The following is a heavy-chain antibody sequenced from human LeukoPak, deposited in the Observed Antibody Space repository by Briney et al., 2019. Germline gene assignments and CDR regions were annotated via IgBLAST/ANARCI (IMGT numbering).Heavy chain of an antibody. V-gene: IGHV1-8*01. CDR2: INPNSGNT. CDR1: GYTFTSYD. J-gene: IGHJ5*02. D-gene: IGHD6-13*01. Sequence: ASVKVSCKASGYTFTSYDINWVRQATGQGLEWMGWINPNSGNTGYAQKFQGRVTMTRNTSISTAYMELNSLRSEDTAVYYCARESGIAGTDWFDPWGQGTLVTVSS. CDR3: ARESGIAGTDWFDP.